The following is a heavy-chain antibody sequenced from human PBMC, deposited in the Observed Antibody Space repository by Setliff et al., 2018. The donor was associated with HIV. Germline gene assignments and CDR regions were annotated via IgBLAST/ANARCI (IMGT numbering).Heavy chain of an antibody. D-gene: IGHD3-10*01. V-gene: IGHV3-7*03. Sequence: GGSLRLSWAASGFRFSEFWRNWVRQAPGKGPEWVANIKADESEKYYVDSVKGRFTISRYNTKYTLFLQMDRLRVEDTAVYYCNMGHYRKSSEWGRGTLFTVSS. CDR2: IKADESEK. J-gene: IGHJ4*02. CDR1: GFRFSEFW. CDR3: NMGHYRKSSE.